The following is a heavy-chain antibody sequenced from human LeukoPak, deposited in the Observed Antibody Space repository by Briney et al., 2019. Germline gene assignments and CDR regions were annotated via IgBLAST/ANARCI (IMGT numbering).Heavy chain of an antibody. CDR1: DGSISSYY. CDR3: ARAVSGYYFDY. J-gene: IGHJ4*02. Sequence: SETLSLTCTVSDGSISSYYWSWIRQPPGKGLEWIGYIYTTGCTTHNPSLKSRVTISVDRSRNLFSLNLGSVTAADTAVYYCARAVSGYYFDYWGQGTLVAVSS. CDR2: IYTTGCT. V-gene: IGHV4-59*01. D-gene: IGHD6-19*01.